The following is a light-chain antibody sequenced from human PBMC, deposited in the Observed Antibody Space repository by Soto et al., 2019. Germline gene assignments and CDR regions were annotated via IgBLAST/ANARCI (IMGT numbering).Light chain of an antibody. Sequence: QSALTLPPSLSGTPGQRVTISCSGSNSNIGRYSVNWYQHFPGTAPKILIYSDDERPSGVPDRFSGSKSGTSASLAISGLQSEDEAEYYCAAWDDNLNGPLFGGGTKLTVL. J-gene: IGLJ3*02. CDR3: AAWDDNLNGPL. CDR2: SDD. CDR1: NSNIGRYS. V-gene: IGLV1-44*01.